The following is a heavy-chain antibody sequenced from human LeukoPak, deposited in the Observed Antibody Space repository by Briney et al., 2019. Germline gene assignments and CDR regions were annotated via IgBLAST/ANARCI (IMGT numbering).Heavy chain of an antibody. Sequence: ASVKVSCKASGYTFTSYYMHWVRQAPGQGLEWMGIINPSGGSTSYAQKFQGRVTMTRDMSTSTVYMELSSLRSEDTAVYYCATTERYYYYYMDVWGKGTTVTVSS. D-gene: IGHD4-11*01. J-gene: IGHJ6*03. CDR1: GYTFTSYY. CDR2: INPSGGST. V-gene: IGHV1-46*01. CDR3: ATTERYYYYYMDV.